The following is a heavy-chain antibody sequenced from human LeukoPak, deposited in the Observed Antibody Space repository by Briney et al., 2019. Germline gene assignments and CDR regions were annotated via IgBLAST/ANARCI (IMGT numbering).Heavy chain of an antibody. CDR3: ARGGILTGYYGPHAFDI. D-gene: IGHD3-9*01. Sequence: SETLSLTCTVSGGSISSSSYYWGWIRQPPGKGLEWIGSIYYSGSTYYNPSLKSRVTISVDTSKNQFSLKLSSVTAADTAVCYCARGGILTGYYGPHAFDIWGQGTMVTVSS. CDR1: GGSISSSSYY. CDR2: IYYSGST. J-gene: IGHJ3*02. V-gene: IGHV4-39*01.